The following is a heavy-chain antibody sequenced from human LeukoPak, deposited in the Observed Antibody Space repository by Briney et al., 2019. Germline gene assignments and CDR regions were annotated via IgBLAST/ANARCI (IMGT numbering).Heavy chain of an antibody. J-gene: IGHJ4*02. CDR1: GFTFSSYW. V-gene: IGHV3-7*01. Sequence: GGSLRLSCAASGFTFSSYWMSWVRQAPGKGLEWVANIKQDGSEKYYVDSVKGRFTISRDNAKNSLYLQMNSLRAADTAVYYCARAAVAGHIDYWGQGTLVTVSS. CDR2: IKQDGSEK. D-gene: IGHD6-19*01. CDR3: ARAAVAGHIDY.